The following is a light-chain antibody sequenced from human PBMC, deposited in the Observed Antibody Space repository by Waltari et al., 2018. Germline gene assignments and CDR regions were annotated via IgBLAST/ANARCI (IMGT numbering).Light chain of an antibody. CDR2: DVS. CDR1: ITDGGGSQY. Sequence: QSALTPPASVSGSPGQLLAISCTGTITDGGGSQYLSRYQQHPGKAPKLMIYDVSKRPSGVSNRFSGSKSGNTASLTISGLQAEDEADYYCSSYTSSSTWVFGGGTKLTVL. J-gene: IGLJ3*02. V-gene: IGLV2-14*01. CDR3: SSYTSSSTWV.